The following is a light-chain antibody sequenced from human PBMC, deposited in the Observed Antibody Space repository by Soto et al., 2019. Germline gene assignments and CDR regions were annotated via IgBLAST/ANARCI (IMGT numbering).Light chain of an antibody. J-gene: IGKJ5*01. CDR1: QSVRNNY. CDR2: GAS. Sequence: EMVLTRSPGTRSWSPWERATLSVRASQSVRNNYLGWYQQKPGQAPRLLIHGASSRATGIPDRFSGRGSGTDFTLTISSLEPEDFAVYYCQQRNNWPSITFGQGTRLEIK. CDR3: QQRNNWPSIT. V-gene: IGKV3D-20*02.